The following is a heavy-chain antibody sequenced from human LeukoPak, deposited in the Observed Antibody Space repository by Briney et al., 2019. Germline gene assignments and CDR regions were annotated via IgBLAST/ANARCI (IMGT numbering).Heavy chain of an antibody. CDR1: GGSISSSSYY. J-gene: IGHJ5*02. V-gene: IGHV4-39*07. CDR2: IYYSGST. Sequence: SETLSLTCTVSGGSISSSSYYWGWIRQPPGKGLEWIGSIYYSGSTYYNPSLKSRVTISVDTSKNQFSLKLSSVTAADTAVYYCARDGSIAVAGTGYGRFDPWGQGTLVTVSS. CDR3: ARDGSIAVAGTGYGRFDP. D-gene: IGHD6-19*01.